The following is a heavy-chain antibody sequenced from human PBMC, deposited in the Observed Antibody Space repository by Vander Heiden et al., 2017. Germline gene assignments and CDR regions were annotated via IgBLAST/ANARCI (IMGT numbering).Heavy chain of an antibody. CDR3: AKDKWRPYYYDTGDAFDI. CDR2: ISGSGGST. V-gene: IGHV3-23*01. Sequence: EVQLLESGGGLVQPGGSLRLSCAASGFTFSSYAMSWVRQAPGKGLEWVSAISGSGGSTYYADSVKGRFTISRDNSKNTLYLQMNSLRAEDTAVYYCAKDKWRPYYYDTGDAFDIWGQGTMVTVSS. D-gene: IGHD3-22*01. CDR1: GFTFSSYA. J-gene: IGHJ3*02.